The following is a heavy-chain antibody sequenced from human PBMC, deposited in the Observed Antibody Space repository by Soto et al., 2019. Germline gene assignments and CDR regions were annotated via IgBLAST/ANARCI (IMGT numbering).Heavy chain of an antibody. CDR1: GSSFSSNGMC. D-gene: IGHD3-22*01. CDR2: IDWADDT. J-gene: IGHJ3*02. V-gene: IGHV2-70*01. CDR3: ARIGDYYDSSYRGFDI. Sequence: GPTPVNAEQRLTQNCTSPGSSFSSNGMCGSGIRQPPGKAPEWLALIDWADDTYYTTSLKTTLTISKATSKNQVVLTTTNMDPVDTATYYCARIGDYYDSSYRGFDIWGQGTMVSVSS.